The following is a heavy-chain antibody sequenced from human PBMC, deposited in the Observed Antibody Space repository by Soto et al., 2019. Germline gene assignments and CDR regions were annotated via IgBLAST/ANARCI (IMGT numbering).Heavy chain of an antibody. Sequence: QVQLVQSGAEVKKPGSSVKVSCKASGGTFSSYTISWVRQAPGQGLEWMGRIIPILGIANYAQKFQGRVTITADKSTSTAYMELSSLRSEDTAVYYGATLHLGELSLHRSDYWGQGTLVTVSS. CDR1: GGTFSSYT. J-gene: IGHJ4*02. D-gene: IGHD3-16*02. CDR2: IIPILGIA. CDR3: ATLHLGELSLHRSDY. V-gene: IGHV1-69*02.